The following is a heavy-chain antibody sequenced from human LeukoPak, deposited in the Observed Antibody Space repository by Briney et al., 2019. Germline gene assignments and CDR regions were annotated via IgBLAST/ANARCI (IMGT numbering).Heavy chain of an antibody. D-gene: IGHD1-1*01. CDR2: INTDGTST. CDR3: AREWKKTGAFDY. J-gene: IGHJ4*02. Sequence: RGSRRLSCGASGCSFSTYWMHLVRQVPGKGLVWVSRINTDGTSTTYADSVKGRFTISRDNAKNTLYLQMSSLRAEDTAVYYCAREWKKTGAFDYWGQGTLVTVSS. V-gene: IGHV3-74*01. CDR1: GCSFSTYW.